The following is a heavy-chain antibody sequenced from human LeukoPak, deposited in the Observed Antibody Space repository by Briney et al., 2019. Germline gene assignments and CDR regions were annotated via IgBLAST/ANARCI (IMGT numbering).Heavy chain of an antibody. J-gene: IGHJ4*02. CDR2: ISSSGSYI. V-gene: IGHV3-21*01. Sequence: GGSLRLSCAVSGFTFSSYSMNWVRQAPGKGLEWVLSISSSGSYIYYADSVKGRFTISRDNAKNSLYLQMNSLRAEDTAVYYCARGYYGDPSQVYYFDYWGQGTLVTVSS. D-gene: IGHD4-17*01. CDR1: GFTFSSYS. CDR3: ARGYYGDPSQVYYFDY.